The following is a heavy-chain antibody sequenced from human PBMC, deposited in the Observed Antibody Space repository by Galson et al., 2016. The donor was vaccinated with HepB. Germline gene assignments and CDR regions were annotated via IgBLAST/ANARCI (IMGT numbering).Heavy chain of an antibody. D-gene: IGHD3-10*01. CDR2: ISGSGFST. CDR3: AKGPNGSGSSTYSDC. CDR1: GFTFSNYA. Sequence: SLRLSCAASGFTFSNYAMNWVRQAPGKGLEWVSSISGSGFSTNYADSVKGRFTIARDNSKNTLYLQLNSLRVEDTAVYYCAKGPNGSGSSTYSDCWGLGILVTVSS. V-gene: IGHV3-23*01. J-gene: IGHJ4*02.